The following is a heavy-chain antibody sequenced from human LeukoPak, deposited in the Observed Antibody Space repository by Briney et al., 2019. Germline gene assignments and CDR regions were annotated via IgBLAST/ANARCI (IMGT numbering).Heavy chain of an antibody. CDR2: INHSGST. D-gene: IGHD6-13*01. CDR1: GGSFSGFY. J-gene: IGHJ4*02. CDR3: ARGVGYSSSWYDDY. V-gene: IGHV4-34*01. Sequence: SETLSLTCAVYGGSFSGFYWSWIRQPPGKGLEWIGEINHSGSTNYNPSLKSRVTISVDTSKNQFSLKLSSVTAADTAVYYCARGVGYSSSWYDDYWGQETLVTVSS.